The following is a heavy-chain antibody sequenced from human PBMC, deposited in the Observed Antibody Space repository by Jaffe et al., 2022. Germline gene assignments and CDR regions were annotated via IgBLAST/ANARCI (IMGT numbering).Heavy chain of an antibody. CDR3: AKGGGNFAPHTRTTDY. Sequence: QVQLVESGGGVVQPGGSLRLSCAASGFTFNTYGMHWVRQAPGKGLEWLAYIRFDSNEETYADSVKGRFAISRDNSKNTLYLQMGSLKAEDSAVYYCAKGGGNFAPHTRTTDYWGQGTLVTVSS. D-gene: IGHD4-17*01. V-gene: IGHV3-30*02. CDR1: GFTFNTYG. J-gene: IGHJ4*02. CDR2: IRFDSNEE.